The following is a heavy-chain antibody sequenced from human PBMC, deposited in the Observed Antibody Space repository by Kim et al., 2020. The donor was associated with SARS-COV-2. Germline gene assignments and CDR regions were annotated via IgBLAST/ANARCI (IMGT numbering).Heavy chain of an antibody. Sequence: GYAVSVKGRFTISRDNAKNSLYLQMNSLRAEDTALYYCAKDYSPWGDRFDYWGQGTLATVSS. CDR3: AKDYSPWGDRFDY. J-gene: IGHJ4*02. V-gene: IGHV3-9*01. D-gene: IGHD2-15*01.